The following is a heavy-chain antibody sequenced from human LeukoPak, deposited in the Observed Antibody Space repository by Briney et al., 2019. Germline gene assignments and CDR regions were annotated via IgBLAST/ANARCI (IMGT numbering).Heavy chain of an antibody. CDR1: GFTFSNYG. V-gene: IGHV3-30*03. CDR2: ISYDGSNK. D-gene: IGHD3-10*01. J-gene: IGHJ5*02. CDR3: AREYGSGIDYFDP. Sequence: PGGSLRLSCAASGFTFSNYGMHWVRQAPGKGLEWVAIISYDGSNKYYADSVKGRFTISRDNSKNTLFLQMNSLRAEDTAVYYCAREYGSGIDYFDPWGQGTLVTVSS.